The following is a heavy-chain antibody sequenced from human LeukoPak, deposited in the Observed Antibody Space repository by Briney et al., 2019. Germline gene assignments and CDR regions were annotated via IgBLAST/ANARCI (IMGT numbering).Heavy chain of an antibody. CDR2: ISYDGSNK. D-gene: IGHD3-10*01. J-gene: IGHJ4*02. V-gene: IGHV3-30*03. Sequence: PGGSLRLSCAASGFTFSSYGMHWVRQAPGKGLEWVAVISYDGSNKYYADSVKGRFTISRDNSKNTLYLQMNSLRAEDTAVYYCARNLYGSGSLDYWGQGTLVTVSS. CDR1: GFTFSSYG. CDR3: ARNLYGSGSLDY.